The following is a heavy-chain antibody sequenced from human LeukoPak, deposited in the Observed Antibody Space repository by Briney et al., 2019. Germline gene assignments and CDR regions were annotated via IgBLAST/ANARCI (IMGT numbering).Heavy chain of an antibody. CDR1: GYSFTNYW. Sequence: EALKISCVGSGYSFTNYWIDWVRQRPGKGLEGMGPIYPGDCEVRYIPSFEGQVTISADRSTSTAYLAWRSPKDSDRDGCDFARHAPYDYQESSSYYYFDYWGQGNLVTVSS. CDR2: IYPGDCEV. D-gene: IGHD3-22*01. J-gene: IGHJ4*02. V-gene: IGHV5-51*01. CDR3: ARHAPYDYQESSSYYYFDY.